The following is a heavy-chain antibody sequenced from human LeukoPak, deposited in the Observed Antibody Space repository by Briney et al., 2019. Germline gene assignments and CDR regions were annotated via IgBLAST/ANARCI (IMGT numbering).Heavy chain of an antibody. D-gene: IGHD6-19*01. CDR3: ARDVGSGWYPVHYNWFDP. Sequence: ASVKVSCKASGYSFTDYYMHWVRQAPGQGLEWMGWINPNSGDTNYAQKFQGRVTMTRDTSINTAYMELSRLRSDDTAVYYCARDVGSGWYPVHYNWFDPWGQGTLVTVSS. CDR2: INPNSGDT. J-gene: IGHJ5*02. CDR1: GYSFTDYY. V-gene: IGHV1-2*02.